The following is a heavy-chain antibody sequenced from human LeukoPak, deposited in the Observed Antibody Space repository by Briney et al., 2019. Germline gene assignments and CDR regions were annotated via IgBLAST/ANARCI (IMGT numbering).Heavy chain of an antibody. CDR2: VYHSGTT. CDR3: ARESIAAAAYAFDI. V-gene: IGHV4-30-2*01. J-gene: IGHJ3*02. CDR1: GDSISSGDYY. D-gene: IGHD6-13*01. Sequence: SETLSLTCTVSGDSISSGDYYWSWIRLPPGKGLEWIGYVYHSGTTYYNPSLRSRVTISVDRSENQFSLKLSSVTAADTAVYYCARESIAAAAYAFDIWGQGTMVTVSS.